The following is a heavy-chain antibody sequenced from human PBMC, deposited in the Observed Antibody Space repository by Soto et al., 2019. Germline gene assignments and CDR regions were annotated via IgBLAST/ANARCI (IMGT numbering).Heavy chain of an antibody. D-gene: IGHD2-15*01. CDR3: AKGCSGGSCYLPLPHDY. V-gene: IGHV3-30*18. CDR1: GFTFSSYG. Sequence: GGSLRLSCAASGFTFSSYGMHWVRQAPGKGLEWVAVISYDGSNKYYADSVKGRLTISRDNSKNTLYLQMNSLRAEDTAVYYCAKGCSGGSCYLPLPHDYWGQGTLVTVSS. CDR2: ISYDGSNK. J-gene: IGHJ4*02.